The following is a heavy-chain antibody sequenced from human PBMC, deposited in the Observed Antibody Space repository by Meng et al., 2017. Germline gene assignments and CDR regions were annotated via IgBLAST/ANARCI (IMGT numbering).Heavy chain of an antibody. CDR1: GFTFSDYE. D-gene: IGHD3-22*01. CDR3: ARGHYYASGGYYYIAFDI. Sequence: GESLKISCAASGFTFSDYEMNWVRQAPGEGLEWVSYISTSGTTIHYADSVKGRFTISRDNAKKSLYLQMNSLRAEDTALYSCARGHYYASGGYYYIAFDIWGQGTVVTVSS. CDR2: ISTSGTTI. V-gene: IGHV3-48*03. J-gene: IGHJ3*02.